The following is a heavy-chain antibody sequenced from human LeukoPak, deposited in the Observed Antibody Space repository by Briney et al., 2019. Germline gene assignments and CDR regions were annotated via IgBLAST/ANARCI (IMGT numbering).Heavy chain of an antibody. CDR1: GYTFTRND. D-gene: IGHD5-24*01. Sequence: EASVKVSCKASGYTFTRNDINWVRQAPGQGLEWMGWMNPNSGKTVYAQKFQGRVTMSRNTSISTAYMELSSLRSDDTAVYYCARGSLATIGEFWVYWGQGTLVTVSS. J-gene: IGHJ4*02. CDR2: MNPNSGKT. V-gene: IGHV1-8*01. CDR3: ARGSLATIGEFWVY.